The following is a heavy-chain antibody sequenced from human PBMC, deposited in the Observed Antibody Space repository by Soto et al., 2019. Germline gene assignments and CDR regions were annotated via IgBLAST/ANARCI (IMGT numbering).Heavy chain of an antibody. CDR1: GYTFTGYY. D-gene: IGHD2-8*01. J-gene: IGHJ6*02. CDR3: ASGHCTNGVCPDYYGMDV. CDR2: INPNSGGT. Sequence: ASVKVSCKASGYTFTGYYMNWVRQSPGHGLEWMGWINPNSGGTNYAQKFQGRVTMTRDTSISTAYMELSRLRSDDTAVYYCASGHCTNGVCPDYYGMDVWGQGTTVTVSS. V-gene: IGHV1-2*02.